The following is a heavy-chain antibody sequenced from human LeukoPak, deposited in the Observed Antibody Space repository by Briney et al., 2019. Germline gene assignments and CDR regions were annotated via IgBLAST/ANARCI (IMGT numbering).Heavy chain of an antibody. CDR3: VRDPVSWYYFDY. J-gene: IGHJ4*02. V-gene: IGHV3-30-3*01. CDR1: GFTFSSYA. D-gene: IGHD6-13*01. CDR2: ISYDGSNK. Sequence: AGGSLRLSCAASGFTFSSYAMHWVRQAPGKGLEWVAVISYDGSNKYYADSVKGRFTISRDNSKNTLYLQMNSLRAEDTAVYYCVRDPVSWYYFDYWGQGTLVTVSS.